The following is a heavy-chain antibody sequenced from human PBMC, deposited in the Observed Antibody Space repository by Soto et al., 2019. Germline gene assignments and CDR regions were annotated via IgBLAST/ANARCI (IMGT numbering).Heavy chain of an antibody. CDR3: AGSIRFAGDY. CDR1: GYTFTSYA. CDR2: INAGNGNT. D-gene: IGHD3-10*01. V-gene: IGHV1-3*01. J-gene: IGHJ4*02. Sequence: QVQLVQSGAEVKKPGASVKVSCKASGYTFTSYAMPWVRQAPGQRLEWMGWINAGNGNTKYSQKFQGRVTITRDTSVSTAYMELRSLRSEDTVVYYCAGSIRFAGDYGGQGPLFTVSS.